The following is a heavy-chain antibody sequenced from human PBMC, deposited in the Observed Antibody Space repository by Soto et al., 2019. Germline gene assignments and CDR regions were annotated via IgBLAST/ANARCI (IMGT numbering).Heavy chain of an antibody. V-gene: IGHV3-30-3*01. CDR2: ISYDGSNK. Sequence: PGGSLRLSCAASGFTFSSYAMHWVRQAPGKGLEWVAVISYDGSNKYYADSVKGRFTISRDNPKNTLYLQMNSLRAEDTAVYYCARNLVVPAALDYYGMDVWGQGTTVTVSS. D-gene: IGHD2-2*01. CDR1: GFTFSSYA. J-gene: IGHJ6*02. CDR3: ARNLVVPAALDYYGMDV.